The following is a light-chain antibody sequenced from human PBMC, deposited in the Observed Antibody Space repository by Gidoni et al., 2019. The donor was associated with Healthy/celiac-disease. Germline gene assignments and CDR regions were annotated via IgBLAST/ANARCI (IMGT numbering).Light chain of an antibody. V-gene: IGKV3-11*01. Sequence: EIVLTQSPATLSLSPGERATLSCRASQSGISYLAWYQQKPGQAPRLLIYDAANRATGIPARFSGSGSGTDFTLTISSLEPEDFAVYYCQQRSNWPPITFGQGTRLEIK. CDR1: QSGISY. J-gene: IGKJ5*01. CDR2: DAA. CDR3: QQRSNWPPIT.